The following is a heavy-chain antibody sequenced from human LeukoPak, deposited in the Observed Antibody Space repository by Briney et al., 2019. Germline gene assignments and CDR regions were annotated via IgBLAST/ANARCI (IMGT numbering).Heavy chain of an antibody. CDR2: MNPNSGNT. D-gene: IGHD3-10*01. CDR1: GYTFTSYD. J-gene: IGHJ4*02. CDR3: ARGGILWFGELLYYFDY. V-gene: IGHV1-8*01. Sequence: GASVKVSCKASGYTFTSYDINWVRQATAQGLEWMGWMNPNSGNTGYAQKFQGRVTMTRNTSISTAYMELSSLRSEDTAVYYCARGGILWFGELLYYFDYWGQGTLVTVSS.